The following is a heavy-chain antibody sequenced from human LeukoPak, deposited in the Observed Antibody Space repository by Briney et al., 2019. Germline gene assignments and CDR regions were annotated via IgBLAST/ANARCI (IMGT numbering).Heavy chain of an antibody. CDR2: IYYSGST. CDR1: GGSVSSDSYF. Sequence: SETLSLTCTASGGSVSSDSYFWSWIRQPPGRGLEWIGYIYYSGSTNYNPSLKSRVTISVDTSKNQFSLKLSSVTAADTAVYYCARSLLGYDGSAYYGSGMDVWGQGTTATVSS. CDR3: ARSLLGYDGSAYYGSGMDV. D-gene: IGHD3-22*01. J-gene: IGHJ6*02. V-gene: IGHV4-61*01.